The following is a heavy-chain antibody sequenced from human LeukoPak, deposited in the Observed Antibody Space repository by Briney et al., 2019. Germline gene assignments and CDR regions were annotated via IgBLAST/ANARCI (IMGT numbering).Heavy chain of an antibody. CDR1: GGTFTSYA. CDR3: AREDWNYSGFDI. V-gene: IGHV1-69*01. Sequence: SGKVSGKAAGGTFTSYAISWVPQAPGQGLEWRGGIIPIFGTANYAQKFQGRVTITADESTSTAYMELSSLRSEDTAVYYCAREDWNYSGFDIWGQGTMVTVSS. J-gene: IGHJ3*02. D-gene: IGHD1-7*01. CDR2: IIPIFGTA.